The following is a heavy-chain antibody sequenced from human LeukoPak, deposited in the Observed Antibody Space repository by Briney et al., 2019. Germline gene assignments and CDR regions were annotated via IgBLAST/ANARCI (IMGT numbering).Heavy chain of an antibody. CDR1: GFTFSSYA. Sequence: PGGSLRLSCAASGFTFSSYAMSWVRQAPGKGLEWVSAISGSGGSTYYADSVKGRFTISRDNSKNTLYPQMNSLRAEDTAVYYYAKGGLNYYGSGSYYYFDYWGQGTLVTVSS. D-gene: IGHD3-10*01. CDR2: ISGSGGST. V-gene: IGHV3-23*01. CDR3: AKGGLNYYGSGSYYYFDY. J-gene: IGHJ4*02.